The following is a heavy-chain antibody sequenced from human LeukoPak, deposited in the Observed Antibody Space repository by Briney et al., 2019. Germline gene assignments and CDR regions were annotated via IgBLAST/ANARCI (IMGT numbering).Heavy chain of an antibody. D-gene: IGHD3-10*01. CDR3: ARAPIPLWFGELSMSNAFDI. CDR1: GFTFSSYS. V-gene: IGHV3-48*01. CDR2: ISSSSSTI. J-gene: IGHJ3*02. Sequence: GGSLRLSCAASGFTFSSYSMNWVRQAPGKGLEWVSYISSSSSTIYYADSVKGRFTISRDNAKNSLYLQMNSLRAEDTAVYYCARAPIPLWFGELSMSNAFDIWGQGTMVTVSS.